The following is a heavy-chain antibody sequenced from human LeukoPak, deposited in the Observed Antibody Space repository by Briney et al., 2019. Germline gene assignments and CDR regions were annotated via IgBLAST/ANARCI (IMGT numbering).Heavy chain of an antibody. CDR1: GGSISSYY. J-gene: IGHJ4*02. CDR2: IYYSGIT. Sequence: SETLSLTCTVSGGSISSYYWSWFRQPPGKGLEWIGYIYYSGITNYNPSLKSRVTISVDTSKNQFSLKLTPVTAADTAVYYCARGGWSLDYWGQGTLVTVSS. D-gene: IGHD1-26*01. CDR3: ARGGWSLDY. V-gene: IGHV4-59*01.